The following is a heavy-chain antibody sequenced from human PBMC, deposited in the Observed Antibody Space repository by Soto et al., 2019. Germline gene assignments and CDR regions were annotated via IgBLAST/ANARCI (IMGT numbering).Heavy chain of an antibody. CDR2: ISHDENIK. CDR1: GFTFSNYG. D-gene: IGHD6-19*01. Sequence: QVQLVESGGTVIQPGRSLRLSCAASGFTFSNYGMHWVRQAPGTGLEWVAVISHDENIKAYPDSVKGRFSISRDNSKNTLYLQMNSLKPEDTAVYYCAKLSGSAWHHYCYGMDVWGQGTTVTVSS. J-gene: IGHJ6*02. V-gene: IGHV3-30*18. CDR3: AKLSGSAWHHYCYGMDV.